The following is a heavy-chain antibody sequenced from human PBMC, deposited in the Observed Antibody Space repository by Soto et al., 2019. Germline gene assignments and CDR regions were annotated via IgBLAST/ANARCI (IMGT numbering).Heavy chain of an antibody. Sequence: QVQLQESGPRLVKPSQTLSLTCTVSGDSIGSGDYYWTWIRQPPGKGLEWIGYIYYIGTTFYNPSLESRVNISVDTSKNQFSLRVTFVTAADTAVYYCARGSTYYGFVTWGQGTLITVSS. CDR1: GDSIGSGDYY. CDR3: ARGSTYYGFVT. J-gene: IGHJ5*02. CDR2: IYYIGTT. V-gene: IGHV4-30-4*01. D-gene: IGHD3-10*01.